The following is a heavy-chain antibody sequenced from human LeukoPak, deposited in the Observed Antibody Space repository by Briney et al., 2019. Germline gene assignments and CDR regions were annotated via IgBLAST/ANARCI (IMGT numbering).Heavy chain of an antibody. D-gene: IGHD3-22*01. CDR2: ISAYNGNT. CDR1: GYTFTSYG. V-gene: IGHV1-18*01. J-gene: IGHJ4*02. Sequence: ASVKVSCKASGYTFTSYGISWVRQAPGQGLEWMGWISAYNGNTNYAQKLQGRVTMTTDTSTSTAYMELRSLRSDDTAVYYCAREREGFDSSGYYYRDSYFDYWGQGTLVTVSS. CDR3: AREREGFDSSGYYYRDSYFDY.